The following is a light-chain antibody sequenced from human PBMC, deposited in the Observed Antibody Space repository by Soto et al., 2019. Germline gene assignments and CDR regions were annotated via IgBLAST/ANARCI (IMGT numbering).Light chain of an antibody. V-gene: IGLV2-14*01. CDR3: CSYGGSNNFVV. Sequence: QSALTQPASVSGSPGQSITISCTGTSSDVADYNYVSWYQQHPGKAPKLMIYEVSNRPSGVSNRFSGSKSGNTASLTISGLQAEDEADYYCCSYGGSNNFVVFGGGTKVTVL. CDR2: EVS. J-gene: IGLJ2*01. CDR1: SSDVADYNY.